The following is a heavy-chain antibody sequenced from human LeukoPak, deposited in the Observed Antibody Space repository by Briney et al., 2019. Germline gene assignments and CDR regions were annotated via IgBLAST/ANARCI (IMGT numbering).Heavy chain of an antibody. J-gene: IGHJ4*02. D-gene: IGHD5/OR15-5a*01. CDR3: ARGAENVVYDRLNYFDY. CDR2: IYHSGST. V-gene: IGHV4-30-2*01. CDR1: GGSISSGGYY. Sequence: PSQTLSLTCTVSGGSISSGGYYWSWIRQPPGKGLEWIGYIYHSGSTYYNPSLKSRVTISVDRSKNQFSLKLSSVTAADTAVYYCARGAENVVYDRLNYFDYWGQGTLVTVSS.